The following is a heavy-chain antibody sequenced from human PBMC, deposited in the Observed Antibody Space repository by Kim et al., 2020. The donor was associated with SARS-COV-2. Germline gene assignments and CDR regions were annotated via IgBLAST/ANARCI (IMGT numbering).Heavy chain of an antibody. Sequence: SETLSLTCAVYGGSFSGYYWSWIRQPPGKGLEWIGEINHSGSTNYNPSLKSRVTISVDTSKNQFSLKLSSVTAADTAVYYCARGPRGYYGSGRRVDPWGQGTLVTVSS. CDR2: INHSGST. J-gene: IGHJ5*02. V-gene: IGHV4-34*01. CDR3: ARGPRGYYGSGRRVDP. CDR1: GGSFSGYY. D-gene: IGHD3-10*01.